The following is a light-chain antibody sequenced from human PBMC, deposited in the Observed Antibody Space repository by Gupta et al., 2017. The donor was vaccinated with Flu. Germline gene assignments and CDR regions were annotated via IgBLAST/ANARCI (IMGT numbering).Light chain of an antibody. Sequence: EIVLTQSPGTLPLSPGERVTLSCRASQSVSSSLAWYQHKPGQAPRLLIYDASNRAAGIPARFSGSGSGTDFTLTISSLEPEDFAVYYCQQRSKWPRYSFGQGTKLEIK. CDR1: QSVSSS. V-gene: IGKV3-11*01. CDR2: DAS. J-gene: IGKJ2*03. CDR3: QQRSKWPRYS.